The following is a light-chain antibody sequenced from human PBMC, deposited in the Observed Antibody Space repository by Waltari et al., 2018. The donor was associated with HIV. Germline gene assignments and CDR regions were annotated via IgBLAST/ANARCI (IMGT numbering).Light chain of an antibody. CDR1: QNIGSY. Sequence: VLLTQSPVTLPVSPGDRVTLSCRASQNIGSYLAWYQQKTGQPPSLLVYGASIRAPGIPARFTGSGSGTDVNLISDGLQPDDCALYYCHQYNDWPRCTFGQGTKVEIK. J-gene: IGKJ2*02. CDR2: GAS. V-gene: IGKV3D-15*01. CDR3: HQYNDWPRCT.